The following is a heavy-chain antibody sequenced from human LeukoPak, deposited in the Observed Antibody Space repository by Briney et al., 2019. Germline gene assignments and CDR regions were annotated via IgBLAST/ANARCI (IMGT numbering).Heavy chain of an antibody. CDR3: ASGWGGYYDILTGRPSEGWFDP. J-gene: IGHJ5*02. D-gene: IGHD3-9*01. CDR1: GYSISSGYY. CDR2: IYHSGST. V-gene: IGHV4-38-2*02. Sequence: SEPLSLTCTVSGYSISSGYYWGWIRQPPGKGLEWFGSIYHSGSTYYNPSLKSRVTISVDTSKNQFSLKLSSVTAADTAVYYCASGWGGYYDILTGRPSEGWFDPWGQGTLVTVSS.